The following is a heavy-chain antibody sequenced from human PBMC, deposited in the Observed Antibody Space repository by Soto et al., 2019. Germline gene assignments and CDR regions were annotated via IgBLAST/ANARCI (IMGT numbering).Heavy chain of an antibody. V-gene: IGHV1-18*01. Sequence: QVQLVQSGAEVKKPGASVKVSCKASGYTFTSYGISWVRQAPGQGLEWMGWISAYNGNTNYAQKLQGRVTMTADTSTSTAYMELRSLRSDDTAVYYCARGEALVTPLGPYDYGMDVWGQGTTVTVSS. J-gene: IGHJ6*02. CDR3: ARGEALVTPLGPYDYGMDV. D-gene: IGHD4-4*01. CDR2: ISAYNGNT. CDR1: GYTFTSYG.